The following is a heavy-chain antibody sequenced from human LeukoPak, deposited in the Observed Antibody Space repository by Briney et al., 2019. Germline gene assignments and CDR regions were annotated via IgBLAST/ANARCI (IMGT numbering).Heavy chain of an antibody. D-gene: IGHD1-26*01. CDR3: ARVKGSGSYYTGMDY. J-gene: IGHJ4*02. CDR1: GGSISSYY. Sequence: PSETLSLTCTVSGGSISSYYWSWIRQPAGKGLEWIGRIYTSGSTNYNPSLKSRVTVSVDTSKNQFSLKLSSVTAADTAVYYCARVKGSGSYYTGMDYWGQGTLVTVSS. V-gene: IGHV4-4*07. CDR2: IYTSGST.